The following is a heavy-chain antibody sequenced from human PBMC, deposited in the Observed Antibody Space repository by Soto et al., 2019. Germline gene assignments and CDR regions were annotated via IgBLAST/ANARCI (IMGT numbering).Heavy chain of an antibody. Sequence: SETLSLTCTVSGGSIGSYHWSWVRQPPGKGLEWIASVYYTGTTNYNPSLGSRVTISIDAPENQISLKLTSVTAADTAFYYCARDTVLTGMFDLWGQGTLVTAPQ. D-gene: IGHD4-17*01. J-gene: IGHJ5*02. V-gene: IGHV4-59*01. CDR2: VYYTGTT. CDR1: GGSIGSYH. CDR3: ARDTVLTGMFDL.